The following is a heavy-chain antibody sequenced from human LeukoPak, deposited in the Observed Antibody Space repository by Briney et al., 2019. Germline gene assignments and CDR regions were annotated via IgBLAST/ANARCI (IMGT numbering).Heavy chain of an antibody. D-gene: IGHD2-2*01. CDR3: ARDWASSTSSNWFDP. Sequence: SVKVSCKASGGTFSSYTISWVRQAPGQGLEWMGRIIPILGIANYAQKFQGRVTITADKSTSTAYMELSSLRSEDTAVYYCARDWASSTSSNWFDPWGQGTLVTVSS. V-gene: IGHV1-69*04. CDR2: IIPILGIA. CDR1: GGTFSSYT. J-gene: IGHJ5*02.